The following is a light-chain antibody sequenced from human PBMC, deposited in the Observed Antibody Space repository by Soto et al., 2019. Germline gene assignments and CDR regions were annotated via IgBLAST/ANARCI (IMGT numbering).Light chain of an antibody. CDR1: SSDVGGYNY. CDR2: DVS. J-gene: IGLJ1*01. Sequence: QSVLTKAASGSGSPGQSITISCTGTSSDVGGYNYVSWYQQHPGKAPKLMIYDVSNRPSGVSNRFSGSKSGNTASLTISGLQAEDEADYYCSSYTSSSTPFVFGTGTKATVL. V-gene: IGLV2-14*01. CDR3: SSYTSSSTPFV.